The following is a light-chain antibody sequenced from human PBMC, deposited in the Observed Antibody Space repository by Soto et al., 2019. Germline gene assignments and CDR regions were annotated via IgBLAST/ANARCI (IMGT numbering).Light chain of an antibody. CDR3: QQYNSYSKT. CDR1: QNINSW. Sequence: DIHMTQSPPTLSASLGDRVTITCRASQNINSWLAWYQQKPGKAPNLLIYAASSLESGVPSRFSGSGSGTEFTLTISSLQPDDSASYYCQQYNSYSKTFGQGTKVDI. CDR2: AAS. V-gene: IGKV1-5*01. J-gene: IGKJ1*01.